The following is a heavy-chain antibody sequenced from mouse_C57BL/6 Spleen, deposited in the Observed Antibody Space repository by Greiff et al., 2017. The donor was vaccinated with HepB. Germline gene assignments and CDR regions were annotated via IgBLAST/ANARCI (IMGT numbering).Heavy chain of an antibody. Sequence: EVQVVESEGGLVQPGSSMKLSCTASGFTFSDYYMAWVRQVPEKGLEWVANINYDGSSTYYLDSLKSRFIISRDNAKNILYLQMSSLKSEDTATYYCARAGYGGDYFDYWGQGTTLTVSS. CDR3: ARAGYGGDYFDY. V-gene: IGHV5-16*01. D-gene: IGHD2-2*01. J-gene: IGHJ2*01. CDR1: GFTFSDYY. CDR2: INYDGSST.